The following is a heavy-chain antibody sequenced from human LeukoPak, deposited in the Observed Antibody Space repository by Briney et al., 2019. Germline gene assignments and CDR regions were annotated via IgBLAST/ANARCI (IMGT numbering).Heavy chain of an antibody. V-gene: IGHV3-23*01. CDR3: AKAGAGYGYVDAFDI. CDR1: GFTVRSNY. Sequence: PGGSLRLSCAASGFTVRSNYTSWVRKAPLKGLEWVSAISGSGGSTYYAGSVKGRFTMSRDNSKNTLYLQMNSLRAEDTAVYYCAKAGAGYGYVDAFDIWGQGTMVTVSS. D-gene: IGHD5-18*01. J-gene: IGHJ3*02. CDR2: ISGSGGST.